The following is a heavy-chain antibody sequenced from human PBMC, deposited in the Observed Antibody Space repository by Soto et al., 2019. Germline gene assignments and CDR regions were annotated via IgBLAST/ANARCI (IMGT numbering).Heavy chain of an antibody. CDR1: GFTFSSYA. CDR2: ISGSGGST. V-gene: IGHV3-23*01. CDR3: AKALSSSWFFYFDY. D-gene: IGHD6-13*01. Sequence: GGSLRLSCAASGFTFSSYAMSWVRQAPGKGLEWVSAISGSGGSTYYADSVKGRFTISRDNSKNTLYLQMNSLRADDTAVYYCAKALSSSWFFYFDYWGQGTLVTVSS. J-gene: IGHJ4*02.